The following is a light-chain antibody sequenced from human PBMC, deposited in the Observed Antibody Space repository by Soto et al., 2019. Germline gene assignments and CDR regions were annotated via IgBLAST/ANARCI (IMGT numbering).Light chain of an antibody. CDR1: ELPKKF. J-gene: IGLJ3*02. CDR2: QDT. CDR3: HSTDSTGNLWV. V-gene: IGLV3-10*01. Sequence: SYELTQPPSVSIFAGQTARITCSGDELPKKFAYWYVHRSGQAPELVIYQDTKRPVGLPERFSGSSSGTTATLTITGARVEDEGEYYCHSTDSTGNLWVFGGGTKLTVL.